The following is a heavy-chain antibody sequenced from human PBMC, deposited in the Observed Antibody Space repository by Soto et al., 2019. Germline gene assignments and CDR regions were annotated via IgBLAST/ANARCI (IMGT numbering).Heavy chain of an antibody. CDR3: ARGRYGDY. CDR2: ISAHNGNT. Sequence: QVHLVQSGAEVKKPGASVKVSCKASGYTFTSYGITWVRQAPGQGLEWMGWISAHNGNTDYAQKLQGRVIVTRDTSTCTASMELRSLRSDDTAVYYCARGRYGDYWGQGALVTVSS. D-gene: IGHD1-1*01. V-gene: IGHV1-18*01. CDR1: GYTFTSYG. J-gene: IGHJ4*02.